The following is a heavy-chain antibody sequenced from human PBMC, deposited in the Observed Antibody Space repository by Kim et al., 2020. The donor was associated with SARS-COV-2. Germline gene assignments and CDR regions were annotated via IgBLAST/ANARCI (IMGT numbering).Heavy chain of an antibody. CDR3: ARVAFDSAGYYFDY. V-gene: IGHV1-46*01. J-gene: IGHJ4*02. CDR2: INPSGGST. CDR1: GYTFSSYY. Sequence: ASVKVSCKASGYTFSSYYIHWVRQSPGQGLDWMGIINPSGGSTNYAQKFQDRVTMTRDTSTSTLYMELSSLRSEDTAVYYCARVAFDSAGYYFDYWGQGTLVTVSS. D-gene: IGHD3-22*01.